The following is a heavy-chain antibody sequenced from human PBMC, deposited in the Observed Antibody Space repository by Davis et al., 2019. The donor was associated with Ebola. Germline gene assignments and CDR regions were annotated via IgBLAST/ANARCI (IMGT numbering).Heavy chain of an antibody. Sequence: PSETLSLTCAVYGGSFSGYYWSWIRQPPGKGLEWIGEINHSGSTNYNPSLKSRVTISVETSKNQFSLNLSSVTAADTAVYYCAMGGGNFDYWGQGTLVTVSS. CDR2: INHSGST. CDR3: AMGGGNFDY. V-gene: IGHV4-34*01. CDR1: GGSFSGYY. J-gene: IGHJ4*02. D-gene: IGHD3-16*01.